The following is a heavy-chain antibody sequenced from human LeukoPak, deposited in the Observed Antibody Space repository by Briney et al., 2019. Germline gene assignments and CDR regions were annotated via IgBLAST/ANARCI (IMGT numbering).Heavy chain of an antibody. CDR3: ARRGFGELYHYYYMDV. V-gene: IGHV3-23*01. Sequence: GGSLRLSCAASDFSFITYAMSWVRQAPGKGLEWVSTISGGGDATYYADSVKGRFTISRDNSKNTLYLQMNSLRAEDTAVYYCARRGFGELYHYYYMDVWGKGTTVTISS. CDR2: ISGGGDAT. J-gene: IGHJ6*03. CDR1: DFSFITYA. D-gene: IGHD3-10*01.